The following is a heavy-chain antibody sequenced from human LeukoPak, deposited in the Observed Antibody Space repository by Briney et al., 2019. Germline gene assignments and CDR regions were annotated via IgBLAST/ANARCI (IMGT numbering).Heavy chain of an antibody. CDR1: GGSISSSSYY. V-gene: IGHV4-39*07. CDR2: IYYSGST. D-gene: IGHD3-3*01. J-gene: IGHJ3*02. Sequence: SETLSLTCTVSGGSISSSSYYWGWIRQPPGKGLEWIGSIYYSGSTYYNPSLKSRVTISVDTSKNQFSLKLSSVTAADTAVYYCANLKYDFWSGYHDAFDIWGQGTMVTVSS. CDR3: ANLKYDFWSGYHDAFDI.